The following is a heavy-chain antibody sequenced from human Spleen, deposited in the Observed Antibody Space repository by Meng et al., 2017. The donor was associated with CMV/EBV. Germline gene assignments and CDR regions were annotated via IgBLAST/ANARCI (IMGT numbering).Heavy chain of an antibody. J-gene: IGHJ4*02. CDR1: GGSISSSSYY. D-gene: IGHD3-22*01. CDR3: AREPLHSGGYYAFDY. CDR2: IYYSGST. Sequence: SETLSLTCTVSGGSISSSSYYWGWIRQPPGKGLEWIGSIYYSGSTYYNPSLKSRVTISVDTSKNQFSLKLSSVTAADTAVYYCAREPLHSGGYYAFDYWGQGALVTVSS. V-gene: IGHV4-39*07.